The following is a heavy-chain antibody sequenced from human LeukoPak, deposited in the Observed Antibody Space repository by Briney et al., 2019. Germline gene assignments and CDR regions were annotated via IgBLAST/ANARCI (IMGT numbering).Heavy chain of an antibody. CDR3: ARADIVVVPAAFFDY. D-gene: IGHD2-2*01. V-gene: IGHV4-38-2*02. CDR1: GYSISSGYY. CDR2: IYHSGST. Sequence: PSETLSLTCTVSGYSISSGYYWGWIRPPPGKGLEWIGSIYHSGSTYYNPSLKSRVTISVDTSKNQFSLKLSSVTAADTAVYNCARADIVVVPAAFFDYWGQGTLVTVSS. J-gene: IGHJ4*02.